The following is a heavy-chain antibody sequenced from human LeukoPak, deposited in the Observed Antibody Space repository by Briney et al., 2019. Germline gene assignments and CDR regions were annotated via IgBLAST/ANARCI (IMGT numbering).Heavy chain of an antibody. J-gene: IGHJ3*02. CDR1: GYTFTSYG. CDR2: INPNSGGT. V-gene: IGHV1-2*02. CDR3: ARVPAATDAFDI. D-gene: IGHD2-2*01. Sequence: ASVKVSCKASGYTFTSYGISWVRQAPGQGLEWMGWINPNSGGTNYAQKFQGRVTMTRDTSISTAYMELSRLRSDDTAVYYCARVPAATDAFDIWGQGTMVTVSS.